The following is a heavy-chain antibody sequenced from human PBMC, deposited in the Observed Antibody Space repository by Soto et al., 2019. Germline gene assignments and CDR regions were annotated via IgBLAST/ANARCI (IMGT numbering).Heavy chain of an antibody. CDR2: MNTNRDNT. CDR3: GRRTAAHWYFDL. CDR1: GYTFTTFD. Sequence: ASVKVSCKASGYTFTTFDINWVRQATGQGLEWMGWMNTNRDNTGYAQKFQGRVTMTRDTSMSTAYMELSSLTSEDTAVYYCGRRTAAHWYFDLWGRGTLVTVSS. D-gene: IGHD2-2*01. J-gene: IGHJ2*01. V-gene: IGHV1-8*01.